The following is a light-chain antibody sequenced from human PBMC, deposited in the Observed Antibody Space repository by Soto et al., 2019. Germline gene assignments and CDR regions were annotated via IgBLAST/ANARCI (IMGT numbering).Light chain of an antibody. CDR2: SNN. J-gene: IGLJ1*01. V-gene: IGLV1-44*01. CDR3: VAWDDSLNGVYV. Sequence: QSVLTQPPSASGTPGQRVTISCSGRSSNIGRNTANWYQQLPGTAPKLLIYSNNKRPSGIPDRFSGSKTGTSASLAISGLQPEDEADYYCVAWDDSLNGVYVFGTGTKVTVL. CDR1: SSNIGRNT.